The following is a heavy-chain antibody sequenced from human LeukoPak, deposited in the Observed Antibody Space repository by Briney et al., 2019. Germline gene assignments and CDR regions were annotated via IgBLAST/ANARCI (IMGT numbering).Heavy chain of an antibody. CDR2: ISGSGGST. Sequence: PGGSLRLSCAASGFTFSSYAMSWVRQAPGKGLEWVSAISGSGGSTYFADSVKGRFTISRDNSKNTLYLQMNSLRAEDTAVYYCAKDLWFPNYFDYWGQGTLVTVSS. D-gene: IGHD2-21*01. CDR1: GFTFSSYA. V-gene: IGHV3-23*01. CDR3: AKDLWFPNYFDY. J-gene: IGHJ4*02.